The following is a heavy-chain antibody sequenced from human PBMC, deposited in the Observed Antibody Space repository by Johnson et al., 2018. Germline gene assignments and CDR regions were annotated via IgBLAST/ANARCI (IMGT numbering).Heavy chain of an antibody. D-gene: IGHD1-26*01. CDR1: GFTFSSYG. CDR2: ISYDGSNK. CDR3: AREALGSYLFYYYMDV. Sequence: QVQLVQSGGGVVQPGRSLRLSCAASGFTFSSYGMHWVRQAPGKGLEWVAVISYDGSNKYYADSVKGRFTISRDNAKNSLYLQMNSLRAEDTAVYYCAREALGSYLFYYYMDVWGKGTTVTVSS. J-gene: IGHJ6*03. V-gene: IGHV3-33*05.